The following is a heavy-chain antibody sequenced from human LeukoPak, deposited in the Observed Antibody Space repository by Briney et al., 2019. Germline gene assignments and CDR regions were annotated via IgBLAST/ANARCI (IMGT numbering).Heavy chain of an antibody. D-gene: IGHD3-22*01. Sequence: PSETLSLTCAVSGGSISSGDYSWSWIRQPPEKGLEWIGHIYHSGSTYYNPSLKSRVTMSVDRSKNQFSLKLSSVTAADRAVYYCARSGYDSSGSFWDWFDPWGQGTLVTVSS. CDR3: ARSGYDSSGSFWDWFDP. CDR2: IYHSGST. CDR1: GGSISSGDYS. V-gene: IGHV4-30-2*01. J-gene: IGHJ5*02.